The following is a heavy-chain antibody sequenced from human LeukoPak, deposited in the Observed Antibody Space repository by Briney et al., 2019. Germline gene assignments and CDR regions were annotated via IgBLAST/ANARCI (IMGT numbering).Heavy chain of an antibody. Sequence: SETLSLTCIFYGGSFSNYYWSWIRQPPGKGLEWIGEINHSGSTNYNPSLKSRVTISVDTSKNQFSLKLSSVTAADTAVYYCARGPYYYDSSGYPPLYYFDYWGQGTLVTVSS. CDR1: GGSFSNYY. V-gene: IGHV4-34*01. J-gene: IGHJ4*02. CDR3: ARGPYYYDSSGYPPLYYFDY. CDR2: INHSGST. D-gene: IGHD3-22*01.